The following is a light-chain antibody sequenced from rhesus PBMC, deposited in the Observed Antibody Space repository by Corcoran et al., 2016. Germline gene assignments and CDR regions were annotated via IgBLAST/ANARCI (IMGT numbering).Light chain of an antibody. V-gene: IGKV1S9*01. J-gene: IGKJ4*01. CDR2: RAS. CDR1: QSLSNY. CDR3: QQHNSYPLT. Sequence: DIQMTQSPSSLSASVGDRVTITCQASQSLSNYLNWYQQKPGKIPKLLIYRASSLKRGIPSRFSGSGSGTYFTLPIISLQPEDFATYYCQQHNSYPLTFGGGTKVEIK.